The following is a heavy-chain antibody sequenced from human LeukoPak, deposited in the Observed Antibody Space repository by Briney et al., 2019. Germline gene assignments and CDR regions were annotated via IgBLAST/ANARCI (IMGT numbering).Heavy chain of an antibody. CDR2: ISGSGGST. J-gene: IGHJ6*03. Sequence: GGTLRLSCAASGFTFSSYGMSWVRQAPGKGLEWVSAISGSGGSTYYADSVKGRFTISRDNSKNTLYLQMNSLRAEDTAVYYCAKDGPYSSGWYWVYYYYYYMDVWGKGTTVTISS. D-gene: IGHD6-19*01. V-gene: IGHV3-23*01. CDR1: GFTFSSYG. CDR3: AKDGPYSSGWYWVYYYYYYMDV.